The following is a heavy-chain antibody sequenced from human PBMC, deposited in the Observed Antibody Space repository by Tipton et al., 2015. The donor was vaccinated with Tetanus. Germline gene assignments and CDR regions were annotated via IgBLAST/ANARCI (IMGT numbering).Heavy chain of an antibody. CDR3: ARVSDYTLRTRRDFDS. D-gene: IGHD4-11*01. CDR2: ITHSGSS. CDR1: GGSFNDYF. J-gene: IGHJ4*02. V-gene: IGHV4-34*01. Sequence: LRLSCAVYGGSFNDYFWTWIRQPPGKGLEWIGEITHSGSSNYSPSLKSRVTISVDTSTNQFSLRLPSVTAADTAVYYCARVSDYTLRTRRDFDSWGQGTLVTVSS.